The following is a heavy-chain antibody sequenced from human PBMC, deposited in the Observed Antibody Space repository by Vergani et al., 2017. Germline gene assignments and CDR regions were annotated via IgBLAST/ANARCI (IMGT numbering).Heavy chain of an antibody. CDR3: AKIPYSSSWYGDWFDP. V-gene: IGHV3-30*02. Sequence: QVQLVESGGGVVQPGGSLRLSCAASGCTFSSYGMHWVRQAPGKGLEWVAFIRYDGSNKYYADSVKGRFTISRDNSKNTLYLQMNSLRAEDTAVYYCAKIPYSSSWYGDWFDPWGQGILVTVSS. J-gene: IGHJ5*02. D-gene: IGHD6-13*01. CDR1: GCTFSSYG. CDR2: IRYDGSNK.